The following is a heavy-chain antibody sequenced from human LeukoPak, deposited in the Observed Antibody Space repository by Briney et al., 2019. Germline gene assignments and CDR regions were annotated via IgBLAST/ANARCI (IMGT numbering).Heavy chain of an antibody. CDR3: AKDRLLLARGVIDAFDI. J-gene: IGHJ3*02. CDR2: ISYDGDNK. D-gene: IGHD3-10*01. Sequence: GGSLRLSCAASGFTSSTYGMHWVRQAPGKGLEWVAVISYDGDNKYFADSVKGRFTISRDNSKNTLYLQMNSLRAEDTAVYYCAKDRLLLARGVIDAFDIWGQGTMVTVSS. CDR1: GFTSSTYG. V-gene: IGHV3-30*18.